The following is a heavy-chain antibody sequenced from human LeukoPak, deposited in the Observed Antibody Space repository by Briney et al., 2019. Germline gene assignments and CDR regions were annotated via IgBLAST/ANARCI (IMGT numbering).Heavy chain of an antibody. J-gene: IGHJ6*02. Sequence: GGSLRLSCAASGFIFTKYWVHWVRQAPGKGLVWVSHVNSDGSATSYADSVKGRFTISRDNAKNTVYLHMNSLRVEDTAVYFCARGGGLDVWGQGATVTVSS. CDR3: ARGGGLDV. V-gene: IGHV3-74*01. CDR1: GFIFTKYW. D-gene: IGHD3-16*01. CDR2: VNSDGSAT.